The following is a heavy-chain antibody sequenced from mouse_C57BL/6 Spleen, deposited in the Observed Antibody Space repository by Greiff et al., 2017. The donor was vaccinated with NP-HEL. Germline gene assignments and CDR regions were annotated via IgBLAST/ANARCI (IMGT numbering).Heavy chain of an antibody. CDR3: AREGYGNYGYFDV. CDR2: IYPGDGDT. J-gene: IGHJ1*03. D-gene: IGHD2-1*01. CDR1: GYAFSSSW. Sequence: QVQLQQSGPELVKPGASVKISCKASGYAFSSSWMNWVKQRPGKGLEWIGRIYPGDGDTNYNGKFKGKAKLTADKSSSTAYMQLSSLTSEDSAVYFCAREGYGNYGYFDVWGTGTTVTVSS. V-gene: IGHV1-82*01.